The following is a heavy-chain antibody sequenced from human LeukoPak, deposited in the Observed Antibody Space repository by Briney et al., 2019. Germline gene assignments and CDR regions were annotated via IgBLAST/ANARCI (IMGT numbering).Heavy chain of an antibody. D-gene: IGHD4-17*01. V-gene: IGHV3-30*18. J-gene: IGHJ6*04. Sequence: PGRSLRLPCAASGFTFSSYGMHWVRQAPGKGLEWVAVISYDGSNKYYADSVKGRFTISRDNSKNTLYLQMNSLRAEDTAVYYCAKDRRGDTYYYYGMDVWGKGTTVTVSS. CDR2: ISYDGSNK. CDR3: AKDRRGDTYYYYGMDV. CDR1: GFTFSSYG.